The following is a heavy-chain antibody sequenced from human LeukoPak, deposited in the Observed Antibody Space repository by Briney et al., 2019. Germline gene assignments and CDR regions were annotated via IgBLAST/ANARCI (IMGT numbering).Heavy chain of an antibody. V-gene: IGHV4-59*01. CDR1: GGSIRSYY. CDR2: IYYSGST. CDR3: ARVYYSSSYDYWYFDL. D-gene: IGHD6-13*01. Sequence: SETLSLTCTVSGGSIRSYYWSWIRQPPGKGLEWIGYIYYSGSTNYNPSLESRVTISVDTSKNQFSLKLSSVTAADTAVYYCARVYYSSSYDYWYFDLWGRGTLVTVSS. J-gene: IGHJ2*01.